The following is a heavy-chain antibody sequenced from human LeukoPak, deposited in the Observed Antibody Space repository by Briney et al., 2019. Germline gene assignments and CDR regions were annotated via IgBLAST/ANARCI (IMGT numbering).Heavy chain of an antibody. D-gene: IGHD2-21*02. CDR1: GGSFSGYY. Sequence: SETLSLTCAVYGGSFSGYYWSWIRQPPGKGLEWIGSIYYSGSTYYNPSLKSRVTISVDTSKNQFSLKLSSVTAADTAVYYCARVAVTAILDAFGIWGQGTMVTVSS. CDR3: ARVAVTAILDAFGI. V-gene: IGHV4-34*01. J-gene: IGHJ3*02. CDR2: IYYSGST.